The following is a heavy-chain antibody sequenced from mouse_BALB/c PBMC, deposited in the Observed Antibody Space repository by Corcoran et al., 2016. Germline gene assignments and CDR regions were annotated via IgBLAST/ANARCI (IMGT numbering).Heavy chain of an antibody. J-gene: IGHJ3*01. CDR2: INPYNDGT. Sequence: EVQLQQSGPELVKPGASVKMSCKASGYTFTSYVMHWVKQKPGQGLEWIGYINPYNDGTKYNEKFKGKATLTSDKSSSTAYMELSSLTSEDSAVYYCVGPASITTVVEGFAYWGQGTLVTVSA. CDR1: GYTFTSYV. CDR3: VGPASITTVVEGFAY. V-gene: IGHV1S136*01. D-gene: IGHD1-1*01.